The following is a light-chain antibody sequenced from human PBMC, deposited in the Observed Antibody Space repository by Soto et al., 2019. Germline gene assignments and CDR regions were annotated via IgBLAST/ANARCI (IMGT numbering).Light chain of an antibody. Sequence: EMPQYPSSLSASVGDRVTITCRASQSISDNVNWYQFQPGKAPNLLIYAAATLQTGVPSRFSGSGSGAYFALTFSGLQPEDSATYYCQQSYGPPYTVVLGTKLEIK. CDR2: AAA. CDR3: QQSYGPPYT. V-gene: IGKV1-39*01. CDR1: QSISDN. J-gene: IGKJ2*01.